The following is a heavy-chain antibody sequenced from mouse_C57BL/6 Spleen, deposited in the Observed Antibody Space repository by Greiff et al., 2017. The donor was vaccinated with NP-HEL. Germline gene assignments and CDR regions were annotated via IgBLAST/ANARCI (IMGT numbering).Heavy chain of an antibody. V-gene: IGHV1-54*01. Sequence: VQLQQSGAELVRPGTSVKVSCKASGYAFTNYLIEWVKQRPGQGLEWIGVINPGSGGTNYNEKFKGKATLTADKSSSTAYMQLSSLTSEDSAVYFCARSDGYYDMDYWGQGTSVTVSS. D-gene: IGHD2-3*01. CDR2: INPGSGGT. CDR1: GYAFTNYL. J-gene: IGHJ4*01. CDR3: ARSDGYYDMDY.